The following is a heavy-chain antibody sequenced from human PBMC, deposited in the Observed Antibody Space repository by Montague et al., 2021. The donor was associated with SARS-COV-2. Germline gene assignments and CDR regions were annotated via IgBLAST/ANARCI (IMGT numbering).Heavy chain of an antibody. CDR3: ARTTTRMLYPENAFDI. Sequence: CAISGDSVSSNTATWNWIRQSPSIGLEWLGRTYYRSKWYHDYAISLKSRITINPDTSKNQFSLQLSSVAPEDTAVFYCARTTTRMLYPENAFDIWGQGTMVTVSS. J-gene: IGHJ3*02. CDR1: GDSVSSNTAT. D-gene: IGHD2-15*01. CDR2: TYYRSKWYH. V-gene: IGHV6-1*01.